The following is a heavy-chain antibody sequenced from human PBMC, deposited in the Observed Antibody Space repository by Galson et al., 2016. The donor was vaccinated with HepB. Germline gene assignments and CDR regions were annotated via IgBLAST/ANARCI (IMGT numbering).Heavy chain of an antibody. CDR2: IFYNGIT. CDR3: ARHFGSGTIPFEV. J-gene: IGHJ3*01. V-gene: IGHV4-31*03. CDR1: GSSVNSGGYY. Sequence: TLSLTCTVSGSSVNSGGYYWNWIRQHPGKGLEWIGYIFYNGITSYNKSLKSRVTISLDTSKNQFSLNLSSVTAADTAVYFCARHFGSGTIPFEVWGQGTMVIVSS. D-gene: IGHD3-10*01.